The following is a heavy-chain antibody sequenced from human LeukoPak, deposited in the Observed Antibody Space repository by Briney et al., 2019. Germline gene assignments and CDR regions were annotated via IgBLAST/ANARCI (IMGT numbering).Heavy chain of an antibody. V-gene: IGHV3-7*01. Sequence: GGSLRLSCTTSGFNFRAYWMGWVRQAPGKGLEWVATIKPDGSAQYYVDSVKGRFTISRDNAKNSLFLQINSLRAEDTAVYYCANGGTYSSGPWGQGTLVTVSS. CDR1: GFNFRAYW. CDR2: IKPDGSAQ. CDR3: ANGGTYSSGP. J-gene: IGHJ5*02. D-gene: IGHD3-22*01.